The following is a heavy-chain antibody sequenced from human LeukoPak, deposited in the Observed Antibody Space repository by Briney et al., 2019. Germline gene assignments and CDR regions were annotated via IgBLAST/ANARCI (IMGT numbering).Heavy chain of an antibody. V-gene: IGHV1-2*02. J-gene: IGHJ4*02. D-gene: IGHD6-13*01. Sequence: ASVKVSCKASGYTFTGYYMHWVRQAPGQGLEWMGWINPNSGGTNYAQKFQGRVTTTRDTSISTAYMELSRLRSDDTAVYYCARDGAGGRAAAGLKNTLGYWGQGTLVTVSS. CDR2: INPNSGGT. CDR1: GYTFTGYY. CDR3: ARDGAGGRAAAGLKNTLGY.